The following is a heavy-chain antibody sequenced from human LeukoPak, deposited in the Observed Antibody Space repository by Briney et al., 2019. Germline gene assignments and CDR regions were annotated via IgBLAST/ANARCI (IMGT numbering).Heavy chain of an antibody. J-gene: IGHJ5*02. V-gene: IGHV3-7*01. Sequence: PGGSLRLSCAASGLIFSNHWMFWVRQAPGKGLEWVANINQDESKKYYVASVEGRFTISRDNAKNSLYLQMDSLRAEDTALYYCALSTYSSSPSWGQGTLVTVSS. CDR3: ALSTYSSSPS. D-gene: IGHD6-6*01. CDR2: INQDESKK. CDR1: GLIFSNHW.